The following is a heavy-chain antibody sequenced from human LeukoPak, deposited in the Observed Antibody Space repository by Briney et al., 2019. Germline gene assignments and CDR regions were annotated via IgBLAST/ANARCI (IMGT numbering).Heavy chain of an antibody. CDR2: IYPGDSDT. CDR3: ARLLTRLGTYYYYMDV. CDR1: GYSFTSYW. D-gene: IGHD7-27*01. J-gene: IGHJ6*03. Sequence: GESLKISCKGSGYSFTSYWIGWVRQMPGKGLEWMGIIYPGDSDTRYSPSFQGQVTILADKSISTAYLQWSSLKASDTAMYYCARLLTRLGTYYYYMDVWGKGTTVTVSS. V-gene: IGHV5-51*01.